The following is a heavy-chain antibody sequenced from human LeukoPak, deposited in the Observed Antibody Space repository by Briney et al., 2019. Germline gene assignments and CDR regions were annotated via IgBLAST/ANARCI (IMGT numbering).Heavy chain of an antibody. CDR1: GFTVSDNY. J-gene: IGHJ4*02. V-gene: IGHV3-53*01. CDR2: IYSGGST. Sequence: PGGSLRLSCAASGFTVSDNYISWVRQAPGKGLEWVSVIYSGGSTKYADSVKARFTISRDNSKNTVYLQMNSLRADDTAVYYCAGATLDNWGQGTLVAVSS. CDR3: AGATLDN.